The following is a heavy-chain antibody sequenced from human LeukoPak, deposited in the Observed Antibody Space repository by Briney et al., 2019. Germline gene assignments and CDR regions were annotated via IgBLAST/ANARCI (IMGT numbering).Heavy chain of an antibody. D-gene: IGHD3-3*01. CDR2: IYYSGST. Sequence: SETLSLTCAVYGGSFSGYYWSWIRQPPGKGLEWIGSIYYSGSTYYNPSLKSRVTISVDTSKNQFSLKLSSVTAADTAVYYCARGRVTIFGVVIRKEKYYFDYWGQGTLVTVSS. V-gene: IGHV4-34*01. CDR3: ARGRVTIFGVVIRKEKYYFDY. CDR1: GGSFSGYY. J-gene: IGHJ4*02.